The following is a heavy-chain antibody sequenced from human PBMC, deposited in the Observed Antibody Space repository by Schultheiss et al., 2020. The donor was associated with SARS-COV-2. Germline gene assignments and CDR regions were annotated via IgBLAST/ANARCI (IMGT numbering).Heavy chain of an antibody. CDR1: GFTFSNYD. V-gene: IGHV3-21*01. CDR3: ARGYGVGAAATNDY. D-gene: IGHD2-15*01. Sequence: GGSLRLSCTASGFTFSNYDIHWVRQGTGKGLEWVSAISGSGGSTYYADSVKGRFTISRDNAKNSLYLQMNSLRAEDTAVYYCARGYGVGAAATNDYWGQGTLVTVSS. J-gene: IGHJ4*02. CDR2: ISGSGGST.